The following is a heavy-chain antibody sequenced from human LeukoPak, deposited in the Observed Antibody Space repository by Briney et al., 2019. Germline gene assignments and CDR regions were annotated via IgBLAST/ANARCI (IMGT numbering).Heavy chain of an antibody. J-gene: IGHJ4*02. V-gene: IGHV3-23*01. CDR1: GFTFSSYA. CDR3: ARESLEENSDY. Sequence: GGSLRLSCAASGFTFSSYAMTWVRQAPGKGLEWVSGISGSGGRTYCADSVKGRFTISRDNSKNTLYLQMNSLRAEDTAVYYCARESLEENSDYWGQGPLVTVSS. CDR2: ISGSGGRT.